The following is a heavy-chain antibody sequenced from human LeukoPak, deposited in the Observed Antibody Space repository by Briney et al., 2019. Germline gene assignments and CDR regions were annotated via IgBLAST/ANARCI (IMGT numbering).Heavy chain of an antibody. D-gene: IGHD1-26*01. V-gene: IGHV4-59*01. CDR3: ARYHRGSYYFDY. Sequence: PSETLSLTCTVSGGSISSYYWSWIRQPPGKGLEWIGYIYYSGSINYNPFLKSRVTISVDTSKNQLSLKLSSVTAADTAVYYCARYHRGSYYFDYWGQGTLVTVSS. J-gene: IGHJ4*02. CDR2: IYYSGSI. CDR1: GGSISSYY.